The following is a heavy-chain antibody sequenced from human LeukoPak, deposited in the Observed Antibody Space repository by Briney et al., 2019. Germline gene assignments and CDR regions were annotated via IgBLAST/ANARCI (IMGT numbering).Heavy chain of an antibody. J-gene: IGHJ4*02. Sequence: SETLSLTCTVSGDSISTSNSYWGWIRQPPGKGLEWIGSIYYSGNTYYNASLKSRVTISVDTSKNQFPLKLTSVTAADTAVYYCAKDGVTMVRGVMYYFDYWGQGTLVTVSS. D-gene: IGHD3-10*01. CDR1: GDSISTSNSY. V-gene: IGHV4-39*02. CDR2: IYYSGNT. CDR3: AKDGVTMVRGVMYYFDY.